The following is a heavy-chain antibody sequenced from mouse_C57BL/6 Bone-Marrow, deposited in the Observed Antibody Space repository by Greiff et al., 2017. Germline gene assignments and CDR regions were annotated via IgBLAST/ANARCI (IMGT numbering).Heavy chain of an antibody. CDR1: GFSLTSYA. V-gene: IGHV2-9-1*01. Sequence: VMLVESGPGLVAPSQSLSITCTVSGFSLTSYAISWVRQPPGKGLEWLGVIWTGGGTNYNSALKSRLSISKDNSKSQVFLKMNSRQTDDTARYYWARRGSGSPYYAMDYWGQGTSVTVSS. J-gene: IGHJ4*01. CDR2: IWTGGGT. D-gene: IGHD3-2*02. CDR3: ARRGSGSPYYAMDY.